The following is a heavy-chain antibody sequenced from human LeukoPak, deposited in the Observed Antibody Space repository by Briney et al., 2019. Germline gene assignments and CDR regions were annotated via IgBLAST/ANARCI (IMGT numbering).Heavy chain of an antibody. J-gene: IGHJ4*02. V-gene: IGHV3-66*01. CDR2: IYSGGST. CDR3: ARIRQNYFDY. Sequence: QTGGSLRLSGAASGFTVSSNYMSWVRQAPGKGLEWVSVIYSGGSTYYADSVKGRFTISRDNSKNTLYLQMNSLRAEDTAVYYCARIRQNYFDYWGQGTLVTVSS. CDR1: GFTVSSNY.